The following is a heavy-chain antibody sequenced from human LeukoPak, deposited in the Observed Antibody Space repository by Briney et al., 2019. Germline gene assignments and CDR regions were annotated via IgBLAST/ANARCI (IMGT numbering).Heavy chain of an antibody. J-gene: IGHJ4*02. CDR1: GFTFSSYE. D-gene: IGHD4-23*01. Sequence: GGSLRLSCAASGFTFSSYEMNWVRQAPGKGLEWVSSISSSSSYIYYADSVKGRFTISRDNAKNSLYLQMNSLRAEDTAVYYCARVANYGGNIDWGQGTLVTVSS. CDR3: ARVANYGGNID. V-gene: IGHV3-21*01. CDR2: ISSSSSYI.